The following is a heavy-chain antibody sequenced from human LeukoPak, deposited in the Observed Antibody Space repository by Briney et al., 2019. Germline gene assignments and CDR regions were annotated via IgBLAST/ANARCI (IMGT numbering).Heavy chain of an antibody. D-gene: IGHD5-18*01. CDR2: IIPILGIA. J-gene: IGHJ6*02. CDR1: GGTFSSYA. Sequence: SVKVSCTASGGTFSSYAISWVRQAPGQGLEWMGRIIPILGIANYAQKFQGRVTITADKSTSTAYMELSSLRSEDTAVYYCARDRGYSYGSPNYYYYYGMDVWGQGTTVTVSS. V-gene: IGHV1-69*04. CDR3: ARDRGYSYGSPNYYYYYGMDV.